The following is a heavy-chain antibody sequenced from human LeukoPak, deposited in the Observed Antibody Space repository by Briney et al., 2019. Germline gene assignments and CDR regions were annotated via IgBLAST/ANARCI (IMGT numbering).Heavy chain of an antibody. V-gene: IGHV3-23*01. D-gene: IGHD3-22*01. CDR3: ARDGHSSGYFDY. CDR2: ISGSGGSA. CDR1: GFTFSHYA. J-gene: IGHJ4*02. Sequence: PGGSLRLSCAASGFTFSHYAMTCVRQPPGKGLEWVSGISGSGGSAYYAESVQGRFTFSRDNSKNILYLEMNSLTAEDTAVYYCARDGHSSGYFDYWGQGTLVTVSS.